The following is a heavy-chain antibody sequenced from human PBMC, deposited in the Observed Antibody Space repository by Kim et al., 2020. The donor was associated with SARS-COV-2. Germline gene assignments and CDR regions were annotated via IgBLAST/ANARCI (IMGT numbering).Heavy chain of an antibody. D-gene: IGHD2-15*01. Sequence: RGSLRLSCAASGFTFSSYAMNWVRQAPGKGLEWVSVISGSANSTYYAKSVKGRFTISRDNSENTLYLQMNSLRAEDTAVYYCAKNSGGSYSGSDFWGQGTLVTVSS. V-gene: IGHV3-23*01. CDR2: ISGSANST. CDR3: AKNSGGSYSGSDF. CDR1: GFTFSSYA. J-gene: IGHJ4*02.